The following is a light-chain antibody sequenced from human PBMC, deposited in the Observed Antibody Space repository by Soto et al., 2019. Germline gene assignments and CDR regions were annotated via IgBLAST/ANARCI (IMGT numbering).Light chain of an antibody. Sequence: EVVLTQSPATLSVSPGERATLSCRASQSVSSNLAWYQQKPGQAPRLLIYGASTRATGIPARFSGSGSGTEFTLTISSLQSEDFAVHYCQQYNNWPPWTFGQGTKVDNK. CDR1: QSVSSN. CDR2: GAS. J-gene: IGKJ1*01. V-gene: IGKV3-15*01. CDR3: QQYNNWPPWT.